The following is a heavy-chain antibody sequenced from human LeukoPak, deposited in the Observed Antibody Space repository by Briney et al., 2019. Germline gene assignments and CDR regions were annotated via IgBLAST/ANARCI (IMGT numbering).Heavy chain of an antibody. D-gene: IGHD3-3*01. V-gene: IGHV4-4*07. CDR3: ARQFLEWSTYFDY. J-gene: IGHJ4*02. Sequence: SETLSLTCTVSGGSISSYYWSCIRQPAGKGLEWIGRIYTSGSTNYNPSLMSRVTMSVDTSKNQFSLKLSSVTAADTAVYYCARQFLEWSTYFDYWGQGTLVTVSS. CDR2: IYTSGST. CDR1: GGSISSYY.